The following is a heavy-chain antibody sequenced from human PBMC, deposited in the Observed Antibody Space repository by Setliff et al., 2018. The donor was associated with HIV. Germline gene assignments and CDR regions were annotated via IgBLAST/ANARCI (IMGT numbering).Heavy chain of an antibody. CDR3: ARDRTFGGVRGGRDALDI. J-gene: IGHJ3*02. D-gene: IGHD3-16*01. CDR1: GFSFSGYS. Sequence: PGGSLRLSCEGSGFSFSGYSMNWVRQAPGKGLDWVSIISISSSHIYYADSVKGRFTTSRDDSRNSLYLQMNSLRAEDTAVYYCARDRTFGGVRGGRDALDIWGQGTMVTVSS. V-gene: IGHV3-21*01. CDR2: ISISSSHI.